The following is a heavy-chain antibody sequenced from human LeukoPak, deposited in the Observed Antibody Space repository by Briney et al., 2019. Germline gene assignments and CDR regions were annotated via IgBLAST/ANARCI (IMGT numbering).Heavy chain of an antibody. CDR3: AKDLPSSWTFHH. J-gene: IGHJ4*02. Sequence: PEGSVRVSCAASGFTLTSSAMHWVRQAPGQGLEWVALISSRGNEIVHTNSVKGRFTISRDTSKNTLYLQMNDLRVDDTAVYYCAKDLPSSWTFHHWGQGILVTVSS. CDR1: GFTLTSSA. D-gene: IGHD3/OR15-3a*01. CDR2: ISSRGNEI. V-gene: IGHV3-30*18.